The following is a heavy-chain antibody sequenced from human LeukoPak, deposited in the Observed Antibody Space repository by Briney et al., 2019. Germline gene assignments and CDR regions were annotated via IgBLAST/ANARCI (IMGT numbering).Heavy chain of an antibody. J-gene: IGHJ5*02. CDR2: IQYDGSNK. D-gene: IGHD1-26*01. CDR1: GFAFSNYG. V-gene: IGHV3-30*02. Sequence: GGSLRLSCAASGFAFSNYGLHWVRQAPGMGLEWVAFIQYDGSNKFHTDSVKGRFTISRDNSKNTLYLQMNSLRAEDTAVYYCAKAGSGSYFPTSGQGTLVTVSS. CDR3: AKAGSGSYFPT.